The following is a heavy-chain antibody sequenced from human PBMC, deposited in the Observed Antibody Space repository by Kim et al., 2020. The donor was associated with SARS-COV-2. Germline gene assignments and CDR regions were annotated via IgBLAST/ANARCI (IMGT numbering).Heavy chain of an antibody. Sequence: GGSLRLSCAASGFTFSNAWMSWVRQAPGKGLEWVGRIKSKTDGGTTDYAAPVKGRFTISRDDSKNTLYLQMNSLKTEDTAVYYCTTERLYYDILTGYSLPDYWGQGTLVTVSS. V-gene: IGHV3-15*01. D-gene: IGHD3-9*01. CDR3: TTERLYYDILTGYSLPDY. J-gene: IGHJ4*02. CDR1: GFTFSNAW. CDR2: IKSKTDGGTT.